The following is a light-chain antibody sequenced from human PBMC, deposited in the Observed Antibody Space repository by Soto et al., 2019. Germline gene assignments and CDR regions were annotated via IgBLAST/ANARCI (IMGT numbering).Light chain of an antibody. Sequence: EIVLTQSPGTLSLSPGERATLSCRASQSVSSSYLAWYQQKPGQAPRLLIYGTSSRATAIPDRFSGSGSGTDFTLTISRLEPEDFAEYYCQPDICSSWTFGQRTKVAIK. CDR2: GTS. CDR1: QSVSSSY. V-gene: IGKV3-20*01. J-gene: IGKJ1*01. CDR3: QPDICSSWT.